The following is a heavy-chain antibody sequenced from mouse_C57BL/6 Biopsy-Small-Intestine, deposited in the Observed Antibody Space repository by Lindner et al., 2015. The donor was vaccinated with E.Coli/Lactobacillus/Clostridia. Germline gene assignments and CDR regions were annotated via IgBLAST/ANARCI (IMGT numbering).Heavy chain of an antibody. J-gene: IGHJ4*01. V-gene: IGHV1-53*01. D-gene: IGHD1-1*02. CDR1: GHTFTGYY. CDR2: INPSGDST. Sequence: SVKVSCKASGHTFTGYYIHWVRQAPGQGLEWMGIINPSGDSTSYAQKFQGRVTLTRDTSTSTVYMELNSLRSEDTAVYYCARDNSVAAAGTWWFDPWGQGTLVTVSS. CDR3: ARDNSVAAAGTWWFDP.